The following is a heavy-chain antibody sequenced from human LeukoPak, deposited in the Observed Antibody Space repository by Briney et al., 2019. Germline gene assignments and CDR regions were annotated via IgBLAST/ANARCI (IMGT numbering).Heavy chain of an antibody. V-gene: IGHV3-66*02. CDR3: ARDGNSYSFAY. CDR1: GFTVSTDY. J-gene: IGHJ4*02. CDR2: IYSGGST. Sequence: GGSLRLSCAASGFTVSTDYMSWVRQAPGKGLEWVSVIYSGGSTYYAGSVNGRFTISRDNSKNTLYLQMNSLRTEDTAIYYCARDGNSYSFAYWGQGSLVTVSS. D-gene: IGHD3-10*01.